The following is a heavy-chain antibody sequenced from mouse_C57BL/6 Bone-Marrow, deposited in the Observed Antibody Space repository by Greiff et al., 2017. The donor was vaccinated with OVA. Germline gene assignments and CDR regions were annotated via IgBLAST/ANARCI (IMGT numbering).Heavy chain of an antibody. CDR3: ARYGNLYYFDY. V-gene: IGHV1-64*01. CDR2: IHPNSGST. CDR1: GYTFTSYW. D-gene: IGHD2-1*01. Sequence: VQGVESGAELVKPGASVKLSCKASGYTFTSYWMHWVKQRPGQGLEWIGMIHPNSGSTNYNEKFKSKATLTVDKSSSTAYMQLSSLTSEDSAVYYCARYGNLYYFDYWGQGTTLTVSS. J-gene: IGHJ2*01.